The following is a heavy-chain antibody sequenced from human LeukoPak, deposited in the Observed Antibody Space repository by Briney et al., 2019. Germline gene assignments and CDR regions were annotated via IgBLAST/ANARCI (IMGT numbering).Heavy chain of an antibody. CDR1: GLTISSYA. CDR2: ISASGGST. CDR3: AKDLTMTNAFDI. V-gene: IGHV3-23*01. D-gene: IGHD4/OR15-4a*01. Sequence: GGSLRLSCAASGLTISSYAMSWVRQAPGKGLEWVSGISASGGSTYYADTVKGRFAISRDNSKNTLYLQMNSLRAEDTAVYYCAKDLTMTNAFDIWGQGTMVTVSS. J-gene: IGHJ3*02.